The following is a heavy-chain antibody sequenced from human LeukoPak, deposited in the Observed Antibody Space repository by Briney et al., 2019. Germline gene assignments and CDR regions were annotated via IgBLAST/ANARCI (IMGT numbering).Heavy chain of an antibody. J-gene: IGHJ4*02. D-gene: IGHD3-10*01. CDR2: INHSGST. Sequence: PSETLSLTCAVYGGSFSGYYWSWIRQPPGKGLEWIGEINHSGSTNYNPSLKSRVTISVDTSKNQFSLKLSSVTAADTAVYYCASGRKYYGSGSSRSYYFDYWGQGTLVTVSS. CDR3: ASGRKYYGSGSSRSYYFDY. V-gene: IGHV4-34*01. CDR1: GGSFSGYY.